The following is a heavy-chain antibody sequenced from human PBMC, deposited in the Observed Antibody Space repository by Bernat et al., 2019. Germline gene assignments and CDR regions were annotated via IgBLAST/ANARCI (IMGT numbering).Heavy chain of an antibody. CDR3: ARDVAAFDS. CDR1: GFTFSGYW. D-gene: IGHD2-15*01. V-gene: IGHV3-7*01. J-gene: IGHJ5*01. CDR2: IKQDGSEK. Sequence: ELQLVASGGGLVQPGGSLRLSCEASGFTFSGYWMSWVRLAPGKGLEWVANIKQDGSEKYYVDSVKGRFTISRDNVKNSLSLQMNSLRAEDTAVYYCARDVAAFDSWGQGTLVTVSS.